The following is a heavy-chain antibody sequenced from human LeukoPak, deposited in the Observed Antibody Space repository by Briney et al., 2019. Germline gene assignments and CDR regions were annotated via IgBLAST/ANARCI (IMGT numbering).Heavy chain of an antibody. CDR3: AKNSGYSYGSYFDY. CDR2: IRYDGSNK. V-gene: IGHV3-30*02. Sequence: PGGSLRLSCAASGFTFSSYGMHWVRQAPGKGLEWVAFIRYDGSNKYYADSVKGRFTISRDNSKNTLYLQMNSLRVEDTAVYYCAKNSGYSYGSYFDYWGQGTLVTVSS. D-gene: IGHD5-18*01. CDR1: GFTFSSYG. J-gene: IGHJ4*02.